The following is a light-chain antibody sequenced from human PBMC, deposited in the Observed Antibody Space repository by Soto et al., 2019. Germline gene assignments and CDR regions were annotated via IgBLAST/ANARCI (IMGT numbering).Light chain of an antibody. CDR1: SSDVGGYGY. Sequence: QSVLTQPASVSGSPGQSITISCTGTSSDVGGYGYVSWYQQLPGKAPKLIIYDVTNRPSGVSDRFSGSKSGNTASLTISGLQADDEADYYCSSFTSGSTLVVFGGGTKLTVL. CDR2: DVT. V-gene: IGLV2-14*03. J-gene: IGLJ2*01. CDR3: SSFTSGSTLVV.